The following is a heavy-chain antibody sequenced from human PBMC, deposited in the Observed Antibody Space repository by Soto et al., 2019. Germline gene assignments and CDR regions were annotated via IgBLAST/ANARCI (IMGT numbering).Heavy chain of an antibody. V-gene: IGHV1-2*02. D-gene: IGHD3-22*01. Sequence: ASVKVSCKASGYSFNRYYIHWVRQAPGPGLEWLGWISPNTGSTTYAQKFRGRVTMTRDTSLSTAYMELSSLTSDDTGVYYCARASQMVINPYYYGMGIWGQGTTVTVSS. CDR1: GYSFNRYY. J-gene: IGHJ6*02. CDR2: ISPNTGST. CDR3: ARASQMVINPYYYGMGI.